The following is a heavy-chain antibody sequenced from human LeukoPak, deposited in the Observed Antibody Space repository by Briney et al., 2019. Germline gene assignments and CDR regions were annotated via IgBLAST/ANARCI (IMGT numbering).Heavy chain of an antibody. D-gene: IGHD3-9*01. CDR1: GYTFTSYD. CDR2: MNPNSGNT. J-gene: IGHJ5*02. Sequence: ASVKVSCKASGYTFTSYDINWVRQATGQGLEWMGWMNPNSGNTGYAQKFQGRVTMTRNTSISTAYMELSSPRSEDTAVYYCARGPPPTYDTFGFDPWGQGTLVTVSS. CDR3: ARGPPPTYDTFGFDP. V-gene: IGHV1-8*01.